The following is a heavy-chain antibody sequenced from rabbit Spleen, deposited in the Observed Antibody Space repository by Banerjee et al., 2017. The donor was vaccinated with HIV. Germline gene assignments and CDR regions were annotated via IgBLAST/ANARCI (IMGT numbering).Heavy chain of an antibody. CDR3: ARDAGTGDYIDVYFNL. V-gene: IGHV1S40*01. CDR2: IDPNKSGST. J-gene: IGHJ4*01. CDR1: GIDFSSTYY. Sequence: QSLEESGGDLVKPEGSLTLTCTASGIDFSSTYYMCWVRQAPGKGLELIACIDPNKSGSTRYASWAKGRFTISKTSSTTVTLQMTSLTAADTATYFCARDAGTGDYIDVYFNLWGQGTLVTVS. D-gene: IGHD4-2*01.